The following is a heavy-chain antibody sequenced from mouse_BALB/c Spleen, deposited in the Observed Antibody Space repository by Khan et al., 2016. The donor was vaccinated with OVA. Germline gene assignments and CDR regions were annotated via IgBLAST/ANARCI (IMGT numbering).Heavy chain of an antibody. D-gene: IGHD2-14*01. CDR1: GYTFTSYT. CDR2: INPSSGYT. CDR3: AKDCAYYRNDGLFAY. J-gene: IGHJ3*01. V-gene: IGHV1-4*01. Sequence: QVQLQQSGAELARPGASVKMSCKASGYTFTSYTMHWVKQRPGQGLEWIGYINPSSGYTNYNQKFKDKATLTADKSSSKAYMQLSSLTSKDSAVYYCAKDCAYYRNDGLFAYWRQGTLVTVSA.